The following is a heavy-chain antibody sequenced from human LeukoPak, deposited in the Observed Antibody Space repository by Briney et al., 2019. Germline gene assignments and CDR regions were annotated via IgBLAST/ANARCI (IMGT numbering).Heavy chain of an antibody. D-gene: IGHD6-13*01. CDR3: ARDMSSSSWDYGMDV. Sequence: GGSLRLSCAASGFTFSSYSMNWVRQAPGKGLEWVSSISSSSSYIYYADSVKGRFTISRDNAKNSPYLQMNSLRAEDTAVYYCARDMSSSSWDYGMDVWGQGTTVTVSS. CDR1: GFTFSSYS. CDR2: ISSSSSYI. V-gene: IGHV3-21*01. J-gene: IGHJ6*02.